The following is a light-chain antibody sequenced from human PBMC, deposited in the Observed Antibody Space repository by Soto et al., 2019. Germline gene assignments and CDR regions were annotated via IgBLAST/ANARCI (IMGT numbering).Light chain of an antibody. CDR1: QILSNC. CDR3: QQNCNTLYT. V-gene: IGKV1-39*01. Sequence: DIQMTQSPSSLSASVGDRVTIICRASQILSNCLNWYQQKPGKAPNLLISAASSLQSGVPSRFSGSGSGTDFTLTISSLQPEDFATYFCQQNCNTLYTFGQGTRLEIK. CDR2: AAS. J-gene: IGKJ5*01.